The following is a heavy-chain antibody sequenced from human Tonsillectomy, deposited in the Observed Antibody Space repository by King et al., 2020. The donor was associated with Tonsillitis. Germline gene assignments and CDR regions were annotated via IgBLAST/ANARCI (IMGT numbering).Heavy chain of an antibody. Sequence: VQLVGSGGGLVQPGGSLRLSCTASGFTFSSYAMSWVRQAPGKGLEWVSAISGSGGSTYYADSVRGRFTISRDNSKNTLYLQMNSLRAEDTAVYYCAKGVDIVATGQGWFDYWGQGTLVTVSS. CDR2: ISGSGGST. CDR1: GFTFSSYA. V-gene: IGHV3-23*04. J-gene: IGHJ4*02. D-gene: IGHD5-12*01. CDR3: AKGVDIVATGQGWFDY.